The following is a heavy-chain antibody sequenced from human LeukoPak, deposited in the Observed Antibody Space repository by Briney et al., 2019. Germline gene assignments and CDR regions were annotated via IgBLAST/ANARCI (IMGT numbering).Heavy chain of an antibody. Sequence: SETLSLTCTVSGGSISSSSYYWGWIRQPPGKGLEWIGSIYYSGRTYYNPSLKSRITMSTDTSKNQFSLNLSSVTAADSAVYYCASFCASTTCYNDGTNFAFWGQGTLVTVSS. CDR2: IYYSGRT. J-gene: IGHJ4*02. CDR1: GGSISSSSYY. D-gene: IGHD2-2*01. CDR3: ASFCASTTCYNDGTNFAF. V-gene: IGHV4-39*07.